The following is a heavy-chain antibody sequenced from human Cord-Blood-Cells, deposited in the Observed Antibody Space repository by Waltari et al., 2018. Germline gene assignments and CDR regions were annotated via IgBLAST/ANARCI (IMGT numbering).Heavy chain of an antibody. J-gene: IGHJ4*02. CDR3: ARQPETTYCFDY. Sequence: QVQLQQWGAGLLKPSETLSLTCAVYGGSFSGYYWSWIRQPPGKGLEWIGEINHSVSTNDDPSLKRRVTISVDTAKSQFSLKLSSVTAADTAVYYCARQPETTYCFDYWGQGTLVTVSS. V-gene: IGHV4-34*01. D-gene: IGHD1-1*01. CDR1: GGSFSGYY. CDR2: INHSVST.